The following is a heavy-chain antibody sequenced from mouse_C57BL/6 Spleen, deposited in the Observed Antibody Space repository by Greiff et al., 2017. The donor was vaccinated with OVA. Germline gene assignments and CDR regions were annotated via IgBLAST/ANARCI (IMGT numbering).Heavy chain of an antibody. CDR1: GFTFSSYG. Sequence: EVQRVESGGDLVKPGGSLKLSCAASGFTFSSYGMSWVRQTPDKRLEWVATISSGGSYTYYPDSVKGRFTISRDNAKNTLYLQMSSLKSEDTAMYYCARPDGYSYYFDYWGQGTTLTVSS. CDR3: ARPDGYSYYFDY. CDR2: ISSGGSYT. V-gene: IGHV5-6*01. D-gene: IGHD2-3*01. J-gene: IGHJ2*01.